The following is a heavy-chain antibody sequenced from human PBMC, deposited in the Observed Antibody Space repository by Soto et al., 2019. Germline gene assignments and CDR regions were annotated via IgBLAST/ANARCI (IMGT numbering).Heavy chain of an antibody. CDR1: GGTFSSYA. V-gene: IGHV1-69*01. CDR2: IIPIFGTA. J-gene: IGHJ4*02. Sequence: QVQLVQSGAEVKKPGSSVKVSCKASGGTFSSYAISWVRQAPGQGLEWMGGIIPIFGTANYAQKFQGRVTITADESTSTAYMELSSLRAEDTAVYYCARGKGTAMVYYFDYWGQGTLVTVSS. D-gene: IGHD5-18*01. CDR3: ARGKGTAMVYYFDY.